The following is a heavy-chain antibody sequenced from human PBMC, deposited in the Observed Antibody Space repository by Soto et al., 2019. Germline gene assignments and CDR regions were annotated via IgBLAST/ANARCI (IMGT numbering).Heavy chain of an antibody. J-gene: IGHJ4*02. D-gene: IGHD6-25*01. CDR3: GTQRGGGGY. Sequence: EVQLVESGGGLIQPGGSLRLSCAVSGFTVSNNYMSWVRQAPGKGLEGVSVIYSGGYTAYGDSVKGRFTISRDNSKNTLYLQMNGGRANDPAVFSWGTQRGGGGYWGQGTLVTVSS. V-gene: IGHV3-53*01. CDR1: GFTVSNNY. CDR2: IYSGGYT.